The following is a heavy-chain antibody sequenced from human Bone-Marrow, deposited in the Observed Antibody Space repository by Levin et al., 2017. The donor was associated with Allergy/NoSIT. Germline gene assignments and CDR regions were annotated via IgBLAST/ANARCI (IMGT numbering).Heavy chain of an antibody. CDR3: ASAQGYYDFWSGYYSAATYYDYGMDV. J-gene: IGHJ6*02. V-gene: IGHV1-18*01. CDR2: ISAYNGNT. D-gene: IGHD3-3*01. CDR1: GYTFTSYG. Sequence: ASVKVSCKASGYTFTSYGISWVRQAPGQGLEWMGWISAYNGNTNYAQKLQGRVTMTTDTSTSTAYMELRSLRSDDTAVYYCASAQGYYDFWSGYYSAATYYDYGMDVWGQGTTVTVSS.